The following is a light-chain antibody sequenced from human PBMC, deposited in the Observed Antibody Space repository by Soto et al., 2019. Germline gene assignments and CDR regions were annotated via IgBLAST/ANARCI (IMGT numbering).Light chain of an antibody. CDR3: QQRSNWPRLS. CDR2: DAS. CDR1: QSVSSY. Sequence: IVLTQSPATLSLYPGERATLSCRANQSVSSYLAWYQQKPGQAPRLLIYDASNRATCIPARFSGSRSVSDFSLTICLLVPEDFAVYDDQQRSNWPRLSCGGGTNVEIK. J-gene: IGKJ4*01. V-gene: IGKV3-11*01.